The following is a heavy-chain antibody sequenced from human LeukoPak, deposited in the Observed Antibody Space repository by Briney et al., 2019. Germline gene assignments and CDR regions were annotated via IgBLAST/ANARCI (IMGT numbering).Heavy chain of an antibody. V-gene: IGHV3-21*01. CDR1: GFTFGSYS. Sequence: PGGSLRLSCAASGFTFGSYSMNWVRQAPGKGLEWVSSISSSSGYKYYADSVKGRFTISRDNAKNSLYLQMDSLRAEDAAVYYCARTSGESTAALRAPFDYWGQGTLATVSS. CDR2: ISSSSGYK. CDR3: ARTSGESTAALRAPFDY. J-gene: IGHJ4*02. D-gene: IGHD6-6*01.